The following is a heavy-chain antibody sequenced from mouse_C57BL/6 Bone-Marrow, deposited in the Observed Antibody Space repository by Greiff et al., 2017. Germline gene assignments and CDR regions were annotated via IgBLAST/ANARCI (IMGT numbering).Heavy chain of an antibody. J-gene: IGHJ3*01. V-gene: IGHV1-52*01. CDR2: IDPSDSGT. D-gene: IGHD2-1*01. Sequence: QVQLQQPGAELVRPGSSVKLSCKASGYTFTSYWMHWVKQRPIQGLEWIGNIDPSDSGTHYNQKFKDKATLTVDKSSSTAYMQLSSLTSEDSAVXYCTRPYCNAWCAYWGQGTMVTVSA. CDR1: GYTFTSYW. CDR3: TRPYCNAWCAY.